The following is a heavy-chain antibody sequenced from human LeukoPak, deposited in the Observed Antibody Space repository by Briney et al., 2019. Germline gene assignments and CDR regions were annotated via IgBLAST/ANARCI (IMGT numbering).Heavy chain of an antibody. CDR1: GDSFTSVTDY. CDR2: GDYSGGT. V-gene: IGHV4-39*07. Sequence: SETLSLTCTVSGDSFTSVTDYWAWIRQPPGKGLEWIASGDYSGGTYYNPSLESRVAISADMSKNQISLKLTSVTAADTAVYYCARHDSFVFDIWGQGTMVTVSS. D-gene: IGHD2-21*02. J-gene: IGHJ3*02. CDR3: ARHDSFVFDI.